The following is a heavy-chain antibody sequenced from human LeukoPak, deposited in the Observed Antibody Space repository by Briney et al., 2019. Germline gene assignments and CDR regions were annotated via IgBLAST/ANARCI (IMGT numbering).Heavy chain of an antibody. D-gene: IGHD3-10*01. CDR2: ISWNGNVI. Sequence: GRSLRLSCVASGFNFDDYAMHWVRQAPGKGLEWVSGISWNGNVIGYADSVKGRFTISRDNAKNSLYLQMSSLKAEDMALYYCAKDGGPGRYYYFMDVWGRGTTVTVSS. V-gene: IGHV3-9*03. CDR3: AKDGGPGRYYYFMDV. CDR1: GFNFDDYA. J-gene: IGHJ6*03.